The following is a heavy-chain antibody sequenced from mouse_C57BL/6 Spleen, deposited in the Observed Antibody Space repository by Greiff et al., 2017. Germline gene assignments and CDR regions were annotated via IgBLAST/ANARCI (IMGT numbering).Heavy chain of an antibody. CDR1: GYAFSSSW. D-gene: IGHD1-1*01. CDR2: IYPGDGDT. V-gene: IGHV1-82*01. J-gene: IGHJ3*01. CDR3: AREQDYGSSPWFAY. Sequence: VQLQQSGPELVKPGASVKISCKASGYAFSSSWMNWVKQRPGKGLEWIGRIYPGDGDTNYNGKFKGKATLTADKSSSTAYMQLSSLTSEDSAVYFCAREQDYGSSPWFAYWGQGTLVTVSA.